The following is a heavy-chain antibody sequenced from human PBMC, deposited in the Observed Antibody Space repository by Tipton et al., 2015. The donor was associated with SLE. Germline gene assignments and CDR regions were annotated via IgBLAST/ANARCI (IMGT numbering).Heavy chain of an antibody. Sequence: LRLSCTVSGGSISSGGYYWSWIRQHPGKGLERIGYIYYSGGTYYNPSLKSRVTISVDTSKNQFSLKLSSVTAADTAVYYCARTHYYDSSGYWDDAFDIWGQGKMVTVSS. CDR3: ARTHYYDSSGYWDDAFDI. D-gene: IGHD3-22*01. CDR1: GGSISSGGYY. J-gene: IGHJ3*02. CDR2: IYYSGGT. V-gene: IGHV4-31*02.